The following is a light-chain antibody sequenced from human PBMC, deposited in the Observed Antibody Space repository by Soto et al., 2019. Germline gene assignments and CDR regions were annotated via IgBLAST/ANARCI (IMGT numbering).Light chain of an antibody. V-gene: IGKV3-20*01. CDR1: QTIRSNY. CDR2: GAS. J-gene: IGKJ1*01. CDR3: QQYGSSPWT. Sequence: ETVLTQSPGTLSLSPGERATLSCRASQTIRSNYLAWYRQTPGQAPRLLIYGASNRATGIADRFSGSGSGTVFTLIISRLEHEDFALYYCQQYGSSPWTFGQGTKVEIK.